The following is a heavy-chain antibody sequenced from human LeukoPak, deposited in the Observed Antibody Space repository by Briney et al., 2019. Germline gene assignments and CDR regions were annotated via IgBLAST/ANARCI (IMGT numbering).Heavy chain of an antibody. CDR2: ISAYNGNT. CDR3: ARPPHYYGSGSYYRLDY. Sequence: GASVKVSCKASGYTFTSYGISWVRQAPGQGLEWMGWISAYNGNTNYAQKLQGRVTMTTDTSTSTAYMELSSLRSEDTAVYYCARPPHYYGSGSYYRLDYWGQGTLVTVSS. D-gene: IGHD3-10*01. CDR1: GYTFTSYG. J-gene: IGHJ4*02. V-gene: IGHV1-18*01.